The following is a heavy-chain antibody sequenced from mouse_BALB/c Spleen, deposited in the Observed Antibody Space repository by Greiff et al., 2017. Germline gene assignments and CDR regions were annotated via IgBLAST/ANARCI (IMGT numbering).Heavy chain of an antibody. J-gene: IGHJ3*01. V-gene: IGHV5-12-1*01. CDR2: ISSGGGST. CDR1: GFAFSSYD. CDR3: ARKDPLGNYAY. D-gene: IGHD2-1*01. Sequence: EVQLQESGGGLVKPGGSLKLSCAASGFAFSSYDMSWVRQTPEKRLEWVAYISSGGGSTYYPDTVKGRFTISRDNAKNTLYLQMSSLKSEDTAMYYCARKDPLGNYAYWGQGTLVTVSA.